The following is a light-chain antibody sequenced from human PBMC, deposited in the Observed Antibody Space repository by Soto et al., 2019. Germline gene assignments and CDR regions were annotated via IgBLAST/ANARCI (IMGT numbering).Light chain of an antibody. J-gene: IGLJ1*01. CDR1: SSDVGGYNY. CDR3: SSYTSISTPEGV. V-gene: IGLV2-14*01. Sequence: QSALTQPASVSGSPGQSITISCTGTSSDVGGYNYVSWYQQHPGKAPKLMIYDVSNRPSGVSNRFSGSKSGNTASLTISGLQAEDEADYYCSSYTSISTPEGVFGTGTKLTVL. CDR2: DVS.